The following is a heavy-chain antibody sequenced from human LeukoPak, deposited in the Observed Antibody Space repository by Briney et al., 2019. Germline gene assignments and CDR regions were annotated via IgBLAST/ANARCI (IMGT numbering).Heavy chain of an antibody. CDR2: VNHSGST. V-gene: IGHV4-34*01. D-gene: IGHD3-10*01. Sequence: PSETLSLTCAVYGGSFSGYYWSWIRQPPGKGLEWIGEVNHSGSTNYNPSLKSRVTLSVDTSKNQFSLKLSSVTAADTAVYYCARGGLWVVRPVDYWGQGTLVTVSS. CDR1: GGSFSGYY. CDR3: ARGGLWVVRPVDY. J-gene: IGHJ4*02.